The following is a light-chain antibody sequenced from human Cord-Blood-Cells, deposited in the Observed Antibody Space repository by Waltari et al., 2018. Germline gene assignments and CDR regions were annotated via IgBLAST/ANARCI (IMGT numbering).Light chain of an antibody. V-gene: IGKV1-39*01. CDR2: AAS. CDR1: QSISSY. J-gene: IGKJ1*01. CDR3: QQSYSTPPT. Sequence: DIQMTQSPSSLSASVGDRVTITCRASQSISSYLNWYQQKPGKAPKLLIYAASSLQSGVPSRFSGSGSGTDCTRTISSLQPEDFATYYCQQSYSTPPTFGQGTKVEIK.